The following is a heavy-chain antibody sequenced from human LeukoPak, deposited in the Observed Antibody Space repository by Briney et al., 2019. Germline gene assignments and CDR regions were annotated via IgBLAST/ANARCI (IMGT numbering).Heavy chain of an antibody. CDR2: VYSGGNT. CDR3: ARRWDFDY. D-gene: IGHD5-24*01. Sequence: GGSLRLSCAASGFTVSSNYMSWARQAPGKGLEWVSVVYSGGNTYYADSVKGRFTISRHNSKNTVYLHMKSLRPEDTTVYYCARRWDFDYWGQGTLVTVSS. J-gene: IGHJ4*02. CDR1: GFTVSSNY. V-gene: IGHV3-53*04.